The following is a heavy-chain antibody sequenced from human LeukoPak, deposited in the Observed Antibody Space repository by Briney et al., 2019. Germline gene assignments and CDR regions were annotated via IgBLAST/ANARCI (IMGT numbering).Heavy chain of an antibody. V-gene: IGHV4-39*07. D-gene: IGHD6-19*01. CDR1: GGSISSSSYY. CDR2: IHHSGST. CDR3: ARTSSSGLVGGYYFDY. Sequence: SETLSLTCTVSGGSISSSSYYWGWIRQPPGKGLQWIGSIHHSGSTYYNPSLKSRVTISVDTSKNQFSLKLSSVTAADTAVYYCARTSSSGLVGGYYFDYWGQGTLVTVSS. J-gene: IGHJ4*02.